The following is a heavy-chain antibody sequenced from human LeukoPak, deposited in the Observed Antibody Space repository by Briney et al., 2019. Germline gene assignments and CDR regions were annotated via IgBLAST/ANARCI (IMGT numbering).Heavy chain of an antibody. CDR2: IYYSGST. CDR1: GGSFSSYY. V-gene: IGHV4-59*01. J-gene: IGHJ4*02. CDR3: ARGSCSSTSCYARPYYFDY. D-gene: IGHD2-2*01. Sequence: SETLSLTCTVSGGSFSSYYWSWIRQPPGKGLEWIGYIYYSGSTNYNPSLKSRVTISVDTSKNQFSLKLSSVTAADTAVYYCARGSCSSTSCYARPYYFDYWGQGTLVTVSS.